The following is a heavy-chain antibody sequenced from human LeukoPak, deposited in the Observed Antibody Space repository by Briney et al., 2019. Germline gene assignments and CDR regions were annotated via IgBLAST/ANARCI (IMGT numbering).Heavy chain of an antibody. CDR3: AKGRHSSGWPHYFDY. D-gene: IGHD6-19*01. CDR2: ISGSGGST. V-gene: IGHV3-23*01. CDR1: GFTFSTYA. J-gene: IGHJ4*02. Sequence: GGSLRLSCAASGFTFSTYAMSWVRQAPGKGLEWVSAISGSGGSTYYADSVKGRFTISRDNSKNTLYLQMNSLRAEDTAVYYCAKGRHSSGWPHYFDYWGQGTLVTVSS.